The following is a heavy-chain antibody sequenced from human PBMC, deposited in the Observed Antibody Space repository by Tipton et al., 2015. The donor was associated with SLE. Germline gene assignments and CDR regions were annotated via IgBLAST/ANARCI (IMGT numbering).Heavy chain of an antibody. J-gene: IGHJ6*03. Sequence: TLSLTCTVSGGSISSGSYYWSWIRQPAGKGLEWLGRIYTRGSTNYNPSHKSRVTISIDTSKNQFSRKLSSVTAADTAVYYCARESYNLLYYFYDMDVWGKGTTVTVSS. CDR1: GGSISSGSYY. D-gene: IGHD5-24*01. CDR2: IYTRGST. CDR3: ARESYNLLYYFYDMDV. V-gene: IGHV4-61*02.